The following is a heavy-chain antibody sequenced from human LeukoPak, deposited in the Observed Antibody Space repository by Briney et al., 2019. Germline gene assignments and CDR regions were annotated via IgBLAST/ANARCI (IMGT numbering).Heavy chain of an antibody. CDR2: IYSGGNT. V-gene: IGHV3-53*03. CDR1: GFSVGFNY. J-gene: IGHJ4*02. CDR3: SGGAAGRRY. Sequence: PGGSLRLSCAASGFSVGFNYMTWVRQAPGKGLEWVSVIYSGGNTDYADSVKGRFTISRDNSKNTVYLQMNTLRVEDTAVYYCSGGAAGRRYWGQGNLVTVSS.